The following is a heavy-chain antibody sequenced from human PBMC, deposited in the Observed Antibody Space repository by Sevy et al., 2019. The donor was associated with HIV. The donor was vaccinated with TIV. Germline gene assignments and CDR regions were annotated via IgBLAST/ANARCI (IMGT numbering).Heavy chain of an antibody. CDR2: VSYDGTTK. J-gene: IGHJ3*02. CDR1: GFTFSNYG. V-gene: IGHV3-30*18. Sequence: GGSLRLSCAASGFTFSNYGMHWVRQAPGKGLDWVAVVSYDGTTKYYAESVRGRFTISRDNSKNMVYLQMNSLRAEDTAVYYCAKGSKATDSDFEIWGQGTMVTVSS. CDR3: AKGSKATDSDFEI. D-gene: IGHD3-22*01.